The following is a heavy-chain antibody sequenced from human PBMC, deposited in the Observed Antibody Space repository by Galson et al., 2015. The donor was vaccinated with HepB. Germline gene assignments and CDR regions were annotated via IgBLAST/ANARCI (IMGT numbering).Heavy chain of an antibody. D-gene: IGHD2-15*01. V-gene: IGHV7-4-1*02. J-gene: IGHJ5*02. CDR3: ARAELVVVAATRPNWFDP. Sequence: SVKVSCKASGYTFTSYAMNWVRQAPGQGLEWMGWINTNTGNPTYAQGFTGRFVFSLDTSVSTAYLQISSLKAEDTAVYYCARAELVVVAATRPNWFDPWGQGTLVTVSS. CDR2: INTNTGNP. CDR1: GYTFTSYA.